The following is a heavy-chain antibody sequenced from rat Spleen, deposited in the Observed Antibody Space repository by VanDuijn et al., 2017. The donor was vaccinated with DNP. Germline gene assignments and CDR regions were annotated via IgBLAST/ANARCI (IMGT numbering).Heavy chain of an antibody. D-gene: IGHD1-2*01. CDR1: GFNFNDYW. Sequence: EVQLVESGGGLVQPGRSLKLSCAASGFNFNDYWMGWVRQAPGKGLEWVASINPDGGNTYYPDSVKGRFTISRDNAGNTVYLQMNSLRSEDTATYYCARSPYSSYMGAMDAWGQGTSVTVSS. J-gene: IGHJ4*01. CDR3: ARSPYSSYMGAMDA. V-gene: IGHV5-58*01. CDR2: INPDGGNT.